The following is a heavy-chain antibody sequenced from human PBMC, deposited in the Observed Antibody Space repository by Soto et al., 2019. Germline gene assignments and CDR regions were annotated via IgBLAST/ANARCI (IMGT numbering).Heavy chain of an antibody. CDR1: GGTFSSYA. Sequence: QVQLVQSGAEVKKPGSSVKVSCKASGGTFSSYAISWVRQAPGQGLEWMGGIIPIFGTANYAQKFQGRVTITADESTSTAYMELSSLRSEDTAVYYCATDLASDSGYDWGNWFDPWGQGTLVTVSS. V-gene: IGHV1-69*01. J-gene: IGHJ5*02. CDR3: ATDLASDSGYDWGNWFDP. D-gene: IGHD5-12*01. CDR2: IIPIFGTA.